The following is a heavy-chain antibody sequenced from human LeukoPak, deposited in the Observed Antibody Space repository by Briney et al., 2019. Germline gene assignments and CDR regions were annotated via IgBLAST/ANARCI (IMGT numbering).Heavy chain of an antibody. V-gene: IGHV1-69*04. CDR3: ARDTYYYDSSGYYFFDY. CDR1: GGTFSSYA. J-gene: IGHJ4*02. CDR2: IIPILGIA. D-gene: IGHD3-22*01. Sequence: ASVKVSCKASGGTFSSYAISWVRQAPGQGLEWMGRIIPILGIANYAQKFQGRVTITADKSTSTAYMELSSLRSEDTAVYYCARDTYYYDSSGYYFFDYWGQGTLVTVSS.